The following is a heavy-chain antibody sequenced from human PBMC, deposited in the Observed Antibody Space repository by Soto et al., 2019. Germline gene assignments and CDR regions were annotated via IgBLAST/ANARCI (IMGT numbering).Heavy chain of an antibody. Sequence: ASVKVSCKASGYTFTIYDINWVRQATGQGLEWMGWMNPNSGNTGYAQKFQGRVTMTRNTSISTAYMELSSLRSEDTAVYYCARDGVVPAAAGAYYYYYGMDVWGQGTTVTVSS. D-gene: IGHD2-2*01. V-gene: IGHV1-8*01. CDR1: GYTFTIYD. CDR2: MNPNSGNT. CDR3: ARDGVVPAAAGAYYYYYGMDV. J-gene: IGHJ6*02.